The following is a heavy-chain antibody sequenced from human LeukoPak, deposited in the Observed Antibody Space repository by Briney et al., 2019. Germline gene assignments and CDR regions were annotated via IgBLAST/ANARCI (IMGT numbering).Heavy chain of an antibody. CDR3: AKGIAVAGTHDAFDT. V-gene: IGHV3-23*01. CDR2: ISGSGGST. CDR1: RFTFSSYA. J-gene: IGHJ3*02. Sequence: GGSLRLSCAASRFTFSSYAMSWVRQAPGKGLEWVSAISGSGGSTYYADSVKGRFTISRDNSKNTLYLQMNSLRAEDTAVYYCAKGIAVAGTHDAFDTWGQGTMVTVSS. D-gene: IGHD6-19*01.